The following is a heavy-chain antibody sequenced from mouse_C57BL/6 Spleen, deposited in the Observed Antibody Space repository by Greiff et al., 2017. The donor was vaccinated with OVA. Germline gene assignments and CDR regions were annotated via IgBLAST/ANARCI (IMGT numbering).Heavy chain of an antibody. Sequence: QVQLQQSGPELVKPGASVKISCKASGYAFSSSWMNWVKQRPGKGLEWIGRIYPGDGDTNYNGKFKGKATLTADKSSSTAYMQLSSLTSEDSAVYFCAREDDFDYWGQGTTLTVSS. CDR3: AREDDFDY. J-gene: IGHJ2*01. CDR2: IYPGDGDT. V-gene: IGHV1-82*01. CDR1: GYAFSSSW.